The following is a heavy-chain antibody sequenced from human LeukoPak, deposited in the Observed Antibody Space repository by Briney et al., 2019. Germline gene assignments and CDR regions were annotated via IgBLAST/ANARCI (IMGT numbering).Heavy chain of an antibody. D-gene: IGHD6-13*01. Sequence: GGSLRLSCAASGFTFSSYSMNWVRQAPGKGLEWVSSISSSSSYIYYADSVKGRFTISRDNAKNSLYLQMNGLRAEDTAVYYCARESSSSYYVDYWGQGTLVTVSS. CDR3: ARESSSSYYVDY. V-gene: IGHV3-21*01. CDR2: ISSSSSYI. J-gene: IGHJ4*02. CDR1: GFTFSSYS.